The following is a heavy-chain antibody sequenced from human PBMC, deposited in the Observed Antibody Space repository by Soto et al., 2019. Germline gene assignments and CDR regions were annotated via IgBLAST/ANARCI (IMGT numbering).Heavy chain of an antibody. Sequence: QVQLVQSGAEVKNPGSSVKVSCKTAGGTFNSYLIDWVRQAPGPGLEWMGGIIPAFGTAKYAQKFQGRVTITADKSTTTAYMELRRLTSEDTAVYYCARGLDQPPVGLYFDIWGQGTLVTVSS. D-gene: IGHD2-2*01. CDR2: IIPAFGTA. J-gene: IGHJ4*02. CDR1: GGTFNSYL. CDR3: ARGLDQPPVGLYFDI. V-gene: IGHV1-69*06.